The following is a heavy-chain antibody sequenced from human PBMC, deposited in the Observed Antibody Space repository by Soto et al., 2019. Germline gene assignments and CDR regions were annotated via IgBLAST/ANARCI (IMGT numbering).Heavy chain of an antibody. D-gene: IGHD6-19*01. J-gene: IGHJ6*02. CDR1: GYTFTGYY. CDR2: INPNSGGT. Sequence: ASVKVSCKASGYTFTGYYMHWVRQAPGQGLEWMGWINPNSGGTNYAQKFQGWVTMTRDTSISTAYMELGRLRSDDTAVYYCAREGGYSSGYESQYYYYYGMDVWGQGTTVTVSS. V-gene: IGHV1-2*04. CDR3: AREGGYSSGYESQYYYYYGMDV.